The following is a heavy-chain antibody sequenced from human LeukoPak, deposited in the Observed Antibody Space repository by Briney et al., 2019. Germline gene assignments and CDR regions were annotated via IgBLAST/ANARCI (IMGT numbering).Heavy chain of an antibody. D-gene: IGHD1-14*01. CDR3: LKVVVQRRTWACDN. CDR1: GFTLCSYA. Sequence: GGSLRLSCSPSGFTLCSYAMHWVRQAPRKGLEYVSEISANGGNTLYADSVKGRFTISRDNSKNPLYLQMSSLSAEDTAVYYWLKVVVQRRTWACDNWGQGTLVTVSS. CDR2: ISANGGNT. J-gene: IGHJ3*02. V-gene: IGHV3-64D*08.